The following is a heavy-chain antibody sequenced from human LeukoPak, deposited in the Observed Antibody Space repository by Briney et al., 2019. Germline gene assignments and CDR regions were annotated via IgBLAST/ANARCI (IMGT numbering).Heavy chain of an antibody. CDR2: ISAYNGNT. D-gene: IGHD6-19*01. V-gene: IGHV1-18*01. J-gene: IGHJ5*02. CDR3: AGDEWLVPSWFDP. Sequence: DSLKVSCKASGYTFASYGISWVRQAPGQGLEWMGWISAYNGNTNYAQKLQGRVTMTTDTSTSTAYTELRSLRSDATAVHCFAGDEWLVPSWFDPWGQGTLVTVSS. CDR1: GYTFASYG.